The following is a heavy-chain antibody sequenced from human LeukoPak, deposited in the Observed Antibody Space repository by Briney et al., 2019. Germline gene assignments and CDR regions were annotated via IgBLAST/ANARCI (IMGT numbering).Heavy chain of an antibody. D-gene: IGHD1-26*01. V-gene: IGHV3-30-3*01. CDR1: GFTFSSYA. Sequence: GGSLRLSCAASGFTFSSYAMHWVRQAPGKGLEWVAVISYDGSNKYYADSVKGRFTISRDNSKNTLYLQMNRLRAEDTAVYYCARDYPPGLGEIYYYYGMDVWGQGTTVTVSS. CDR3: ARDYPPGLGEIYYYYGMDV. CDR2: ISYDGSNK. J-gene: IGHJ6*02.